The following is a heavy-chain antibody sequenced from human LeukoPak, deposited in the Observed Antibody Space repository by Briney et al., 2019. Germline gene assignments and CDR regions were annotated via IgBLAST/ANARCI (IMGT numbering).Heavy chain of an antibody. Sequence: GGSLRLSCAASGFTFSSYWMSWVRQAPGKGLEWVANIKQDGSEKYYVDSVKGRFTISRDNAKNSLYLQMNSLRAEGTAVYYCHLYSSGWLDYWGQGTLVTVSS. CDR1: GFTFSSYW. CDR2: IKQDGSEK. J-gene: IGHJ4*02. CDR3: HLYSSGWLDY. D-gene: IGHD6-19*01. V-gene: IGHV3-7*01.